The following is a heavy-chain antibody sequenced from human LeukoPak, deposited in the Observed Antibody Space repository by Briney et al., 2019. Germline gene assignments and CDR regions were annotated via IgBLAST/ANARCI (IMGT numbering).Heavy chain of an antibody. V-gene: IGHV4-39*01. CDR3: ARHDPVVTPGAFDI. D-gene: IGHD4-23*01. CDR2: IYYSGNT. Sequence: KPSETLSLTCTVSGGSISSSSYYWGWIRQPPGKGLEWIGTIYYSGNTYYNPSLKSRVTISVDTSKNQFSLKLSSVTAADTAVYYCARHDPVVTPGAFDIWGQGTMVTVSS. J-gene: IGHJ3*02. CDR1: GGSISSSSYY.